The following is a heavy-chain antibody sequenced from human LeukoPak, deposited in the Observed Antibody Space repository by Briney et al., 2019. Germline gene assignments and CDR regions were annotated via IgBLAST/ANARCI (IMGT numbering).Heavy chain of an antibody. J-gene: IGHJ6*02. CDR3: ARVGAVRGVILHYYGMDV. Sequence: SGTLSLTCAVSGGSISSSNWWSWVRPPPGKGLEWIEEIDHSGSTNYNPSLKSRVTISVDKSKNQFSLKLSSVTAADTAVYYCARVGAVRGVILHYYGMDVWGQGTTVTVSS. CDR2: IDHSGST. D-gene: IGHD3-10*01. V-gene: IGHV4-4*02. CDR1: GGSISSSNW.